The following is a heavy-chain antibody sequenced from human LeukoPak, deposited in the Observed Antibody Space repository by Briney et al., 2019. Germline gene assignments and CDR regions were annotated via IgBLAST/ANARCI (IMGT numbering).Heavy chain of an antibody. CDR2: IKQDGSEK. CDR1: GFTFSRYW. V-gene: IGHV3-7*05. J-gene: IGHJ4*02. Sequence: GGSLRLSCAASGFTFSRYWMSWVRQAPGKGLEWVANIKQDGSEKHYGDSVKGRFTVSRDNAKNSLYLQMSSLRAEDTAVYYCANNSDYRFDSWGQGTQVTVSS. CDR3: ANNSDYRFDS. D-gene: IGHD5-12*01.